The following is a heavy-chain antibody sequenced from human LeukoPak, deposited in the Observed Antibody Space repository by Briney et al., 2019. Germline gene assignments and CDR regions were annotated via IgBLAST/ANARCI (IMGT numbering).Heavy chain of an antibody. CDR1: GGSISSYY. Sequence: SETLSLTCTVSGGSISSYYWSWIRQPPGKGLEWIGYIYYSGSTNYNPSLKSRVTISVDTSKNQFSLKLSSVTAADTAVYYCARVGSSSWLGEREGFDYWGQGTLVTVSS. CDR2: IYYSGST. D-gene: IGHD6-13*01. CDR3: ARVGSSSWLGEREGFDY. J-gene: IGHJ4*02. V-gene: IGHV4-59*01.